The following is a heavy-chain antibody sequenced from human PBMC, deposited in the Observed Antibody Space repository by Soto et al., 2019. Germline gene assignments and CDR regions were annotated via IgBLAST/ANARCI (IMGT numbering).Heavy chain of an antibody. V-gene: IGHV1-69*13. Sequence: SVKVSCKASGGTFSSYAISWVRQAPGQGLEWMGGIIPIFGTANYAQKFQGRVTITADESTSTAYMELSSLRSEDTAVYYCARDFEYRGSSGLDVWGRGTTVTVSS. CDR3: ARDFEYRGSSGLDV. CDR2: IIPIFGTA. D-gene: IGHD2-2*01. CDR1: GGTFSSYA. J-gene: IGHJ6*02.